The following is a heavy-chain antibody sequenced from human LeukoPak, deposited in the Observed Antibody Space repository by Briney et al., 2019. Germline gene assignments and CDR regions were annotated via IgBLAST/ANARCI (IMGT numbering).Heavy chain of an antibody. CDR3: ARVPQYYYDSSGYYYPGY. D-gene: IGHD3-22*01. CDR1: GFTFSSYE. CDR2: ISSSGSTI. J-gene: IGHJ4*02. Sequence: GGSLRLSCAASGFTFSSYEMNWVRQAPGKGLEWVSYISSSGSTIYYADSVKGRFTISRDNAKNSLYLQMKSLRAEDTAVYYCARVPQYYYDSSGYYYPGYWGQGTLVTVSS. V-gene: IGHV3-48*03.